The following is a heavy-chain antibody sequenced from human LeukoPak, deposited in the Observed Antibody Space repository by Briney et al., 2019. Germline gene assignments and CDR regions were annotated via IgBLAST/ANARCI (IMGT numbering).Heavy chain of an antibody. J-gene: IGHJ4*02. CDR1: GFTVSTDG. V-gene: IGHV3-30*02. CDR3: AKDLYLSGFYPTSLDY. D-gene: IGHD3-22*01. Sequence: GGSLRLSCAASGFTVSTDGMHWFRQAPGKGLEWVAFIRSDGSNKYYADSVKGRFTISRDNSKSTLSLQMDTLRSEDTALYYCAKDLYLSGFYPTSLDYWGQGTLVTVSS. CDR2: IRSDGSNK.